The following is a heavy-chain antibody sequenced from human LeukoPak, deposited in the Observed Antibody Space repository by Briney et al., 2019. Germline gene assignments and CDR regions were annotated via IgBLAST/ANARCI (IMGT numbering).Heavy chain of an antibody. J-gene: IGHJ4*02. CDR3: AREESGSYPPADY. Sequence: GASVKVSCKASVYTFTGYYMHWVRQAPGQGLEWMGWINPNSGGTNYAQKFQGRVTMTRDTSISTAYMELSRLRSDDTAVYYCAREESGSYPPADYWGQGTLVTVSS. D-gene: IGHD1-26*01. CDR1: VYTFTGYY. V-gene: IGHV1-2*02. CDR2: INPNSGGT.